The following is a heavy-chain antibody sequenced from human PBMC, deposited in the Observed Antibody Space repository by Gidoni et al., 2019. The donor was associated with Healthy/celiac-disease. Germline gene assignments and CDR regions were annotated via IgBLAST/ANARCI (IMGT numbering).Heavy chain of an antibody. CDR2: ISGSGGST. CDR1: GFTFSSYA. V-gene: IGHV3-23*01. Sequence: EVQLLESGGGLVQPGGSLRLSCAASGFTFSSYAMSWVRQAPGMGLEWVSAISGSGGSTYYADSVKGRFTISRDNSKNTLYLQMNSLRAEDTAVYYCAKGKGPPSGYDYYYMDVWGKGTTVTVSS. D-gene: IGHD1-26*01. CDR3: AKGKGPPSGYDYYYMDV. J-gene: IGHJ6*03.